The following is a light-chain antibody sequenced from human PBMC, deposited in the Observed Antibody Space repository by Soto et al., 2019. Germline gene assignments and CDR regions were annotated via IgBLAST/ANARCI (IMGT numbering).Light chain of an antibody. V-gene: IGLV2-14*01. J-gene: IGLJ1*01. CDR1: SSDVGDYNY. CDR3: TSYASSSTPYV. Sequence: QSALTQPASVSGSPGQSITIYCTGTSSDVGDYNYVSWYQQHPGKAPKLMIYEVSNRPSGVSNRFSGSKSGNTASLTISGLQAEDEADYYCTSYASSSTPYVFGTGTKLTVL. CDR2: EVS.